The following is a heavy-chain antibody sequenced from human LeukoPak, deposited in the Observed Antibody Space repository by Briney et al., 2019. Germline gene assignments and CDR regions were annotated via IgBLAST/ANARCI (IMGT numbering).Heavy chain of an antibody. Sequence: PSETLSLTCAVYGGSFSGYYWSWIRQPPGKGLEWIGEINHGGSTNYNPSLKSRVTISVDTSKNQFSLKLSSVTAADTAVYYCARGGGWFHNWFDPWGQGTLVTVSS. J-gene: IGHJ5*02. V-gene: IGHV4-34*01. D-gene: IGHD6-19*01. CDR1: GGSFSGYY. CDR2: INHGGST. CDR3: ARGGGWFHNWFDP.